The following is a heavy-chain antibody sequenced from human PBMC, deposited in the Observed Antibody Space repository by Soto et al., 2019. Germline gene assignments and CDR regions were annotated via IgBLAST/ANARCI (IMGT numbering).Heavy chain of an antibody. CDR3: AREEYSSGWYYFDY. V-gene: IGHV3-23*01. J-gene: IGHJ4*02. Sequence: GGSLRLSCAASGFTFSSYAMSWVRQAPRKGQERVSAISGSGCSSYYADSVKGLFTISRDNFKNTLYLQMNSLRAEDTAVYYCAREEYSSGWYYFDYWGQGTLVTVSS. D-gene: IGHD6-19*01. CDR1: GFTFSSYA. CDR2: ISGSGCSS.